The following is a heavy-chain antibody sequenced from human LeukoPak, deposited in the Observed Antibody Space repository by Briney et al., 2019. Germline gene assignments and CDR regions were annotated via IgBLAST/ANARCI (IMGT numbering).Heavy chain of an antibody. Sequence: GGSLRLSCAASGLTFDDYAMHWVRQAPGKGLEWVSGISWNSGSIGYADSVKGRFTISRDNAKNSLYLQMNSLRAEDTALYYCARRIAAAAFDPWGQGTLVTVSS. CDR3: ARRIAAAAFDP. V-gene: IGHV3-9*01. CDR2: ISWNSGSI. J-gene: IGHJ5*02. CDR1: GLTFDDYA. D-gene: IGHD6-13*01.